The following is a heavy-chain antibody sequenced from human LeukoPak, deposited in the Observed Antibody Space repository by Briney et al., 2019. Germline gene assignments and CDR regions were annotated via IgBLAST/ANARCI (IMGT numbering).Heavy chain of an antibody. CDR1: GYSISSGYY. J-gene: IGHJ4*02. V-gene: IGHV4-38-2*02. CDR2: IYHSDYT. D-gene: IGHD6-13*01. Sequence: KPSETLSLTCAVSGYSISSGYYWGWIRQPPGKGLEWIGSIYHSDYTYYNPSLKSRVTISVDTSKNQFSLKLSSVTAADTAVYYCAGDASWGLAAATIDYWGQGTLVTVSS. CDR3: AGDASWGLAAATIDY.